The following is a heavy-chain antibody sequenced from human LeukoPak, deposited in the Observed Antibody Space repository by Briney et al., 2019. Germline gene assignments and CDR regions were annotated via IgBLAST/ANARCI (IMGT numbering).Heavy chain of an antibody. CDR1: GFTFSSYS. CDR3: ARDFDY. V-gene: IGHV3-21*01. CDR2: ISSSSSYI. J-gene: IGHJ4*02. Sequence: GGSLRLSCAASGFTFSSYSMSWVRQAPGKGLEWVSSISSSSSYIYSADSVKGRFTISRDNAKNSLYLQMNSLRAEDTAVYYCARDFDYWGLGTLVTVSS.